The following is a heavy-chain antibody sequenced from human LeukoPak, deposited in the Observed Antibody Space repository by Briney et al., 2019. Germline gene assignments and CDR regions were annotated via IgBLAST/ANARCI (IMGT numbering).Heavy chain of an antibody. V-gene: IGHV4-59*01. Sequence: PAETHSLTCTVSGGSLSSYYWSWIRQPPGKGLEWIGYISYTGSANYNPSLKSRVSISVDTTKSHFSLRLSSVTAADTAVYYCARGRWLKYYFDDWGQGVLITVSS. CDR1: GGSLSSYY. CDR2: ISYTGSA. CDR3: ARGRWLKYYFDD. J-gene: IGHJ4*02. D-gene: IGHD6-19*01.